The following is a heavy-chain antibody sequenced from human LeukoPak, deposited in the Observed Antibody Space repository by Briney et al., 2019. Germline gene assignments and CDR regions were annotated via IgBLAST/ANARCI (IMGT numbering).Heavy chain of an antibody. Sequence: GASVKVSCKASGGTFSSYAISWVRQAPGQGLEWMGGIIPIFGTANYAQKFQGRVTITADESTSTAYMELSSLRSEDTAVYYCARVVRFLEWSYWFDPWGQGTLVTVSS. J-gene: IGHJ5*02. V-gene: IGHV1-69*13. CDR1: GGTFSSYA. CDR3: ARVVRFLEWSYWFDP. CDR2: IIPIFGTA. D-gene: IGHD3-3*01.